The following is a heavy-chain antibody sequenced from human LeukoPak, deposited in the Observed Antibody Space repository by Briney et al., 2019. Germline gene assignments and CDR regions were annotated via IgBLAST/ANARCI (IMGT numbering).Heavy chain of an antibody. V-gene: IGHV1-8*01. CDR3: ARGGGAEWLLYYYYYGMDV. Sequence: ASVKVSCKASGYTFTSYDINWVRQATGQGLEWMGWMNPNSGNTGYAQKFQGRVTMTRNTSISTAYMELSSLRSEDTAVYYCARGGGAEWLLYYYYYGMDVWGQGTTVTVSS. D-gene: IGHD3-3*01. CDR1: GYTFTSYD. CDR2: MNPNSGNT. J-gene: IGHJ6*02.